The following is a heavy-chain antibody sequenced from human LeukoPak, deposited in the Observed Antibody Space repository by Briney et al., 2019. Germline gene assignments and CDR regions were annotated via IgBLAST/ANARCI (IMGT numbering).Heavy chain of an antibody. Sequence: SETLSLTCTVSGGSISSYYWSWIRQPPGKGLEWIGYIYYSGSTNYNPSLKSRVTISVDTSKNQFSLKLSSATAADTAVYYCARSGRRWLPRGIVTAGVFDPWGQGTLVTVSS. J-gene: IGHJ5*02. CDR1: GGSISSYY. V-gene: IGHV4-59*01. CDR2: IYYSGST. D-gene: IGHD3-10*01. CDR3: ARSGRRWLPRGIVTAGVFDP.